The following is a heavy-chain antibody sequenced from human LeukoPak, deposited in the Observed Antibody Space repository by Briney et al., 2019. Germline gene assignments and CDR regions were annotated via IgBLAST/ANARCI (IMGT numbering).Heavy chain of an antibody. Sequence: SETLSLTCTVSGGSISSSSYYWGWIRQPPGKGLEWIGSIYYSGSTYYNPSLKSRVTISVDTSKNQFSLKLSSVTAADTAVYYCARPYSSSWYRFDYWGQGTLVTVSS. CDR2: IYYSGST. V-gene: IGHV4-39*01. CDR1: GGSISSSSYY. J-gene: IGHJ4*02. CDR3: ARPYSSSWYRFDY. D-gene: IGHD6-13*01.